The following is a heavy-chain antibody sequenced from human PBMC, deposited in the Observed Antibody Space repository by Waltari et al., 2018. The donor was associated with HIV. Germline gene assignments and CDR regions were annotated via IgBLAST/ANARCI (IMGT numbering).Heavy chain of an antibody. CDR1: GGSISTSS. V-gene: IGHV4-4*07. J-gene: IGHJ3*01. D-gene: IGHD3-10*01. CDR2: VSPTGIK. CDR3: ARAILWNFGEGFEAFNV. Sequence: LQASGPGLVAPTETLSLTCTVSGGSISTSSWKWIRQTPGQGLQWIGRVSPTGIKNYNPSLRNRVNMSLDTANNLFSLNLTSVTAADTALYYCARAILWNFGEGFEAFNVWGQGTRVIVSS.